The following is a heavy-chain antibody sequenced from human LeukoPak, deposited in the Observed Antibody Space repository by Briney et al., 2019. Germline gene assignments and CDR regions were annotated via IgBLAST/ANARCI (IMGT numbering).Heavy chain of an antibody. CDR3: ARGGSSGYYVYNSWFDP. CDR1: GGSFSGYY. J-gene: IGHJ5*02. Sequence: PSETLSLTCAVYGGSFSGYYWSWIRQPPGKGLEWIGEINHSGSTNYNPSLKSRVTISVDTSKNQFSLKLSSVTAADTAVYYCARGGSSGYYVYNSWFDPWGQGTLVTVSS. V-gene: IGHV4-34*01. CDR2: INHSGST. D-gene: IGHD3-22*01.